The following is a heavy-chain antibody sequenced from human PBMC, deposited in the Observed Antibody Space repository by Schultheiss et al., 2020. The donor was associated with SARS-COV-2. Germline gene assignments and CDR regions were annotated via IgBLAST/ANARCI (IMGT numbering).Heavy chain of an antibody. V-gene: IGHV3-23*01. CDR3: AKAGSSSSFWYFDL. D-gene: IGHD6-6*01. CDR2: ISGSGGST. J-gene: IGHJ2*01. Sequence: GESLKISCAASGFTFSSYWMHWVRQAPGKGLEWVSGISGSGGSTYYADSVKGRFTISRDNSKNTLYLQMNSLRAEDTAVYYCAKAGSSSSFWYFDLWGRGTLVTVSS. CDR1: GFTFSSYW.